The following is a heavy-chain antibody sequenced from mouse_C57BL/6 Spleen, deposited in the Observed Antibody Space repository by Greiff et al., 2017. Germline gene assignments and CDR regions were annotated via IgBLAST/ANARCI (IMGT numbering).Heavy chain of an antibody. J-gene: IGHJ1*03. V-gene: IGHV1-61*01. CDR1: GYTFTSYW. Sequence: QVQLQQPGAELVRPGSSVKLSCKASGYTFTSYWMDWVKQRPGQGLEWIGNIYPSDSETHYNQKFKDKATLTVDKSSSTAYMQLSSLTSEDSAVYYCAGGYGSSYWYFDVWGTGTTVTVSS. CDR2: IYPSDSET. CDR3: AGGYGSSYWYFDV. D-gene: IGHD1-1*01.